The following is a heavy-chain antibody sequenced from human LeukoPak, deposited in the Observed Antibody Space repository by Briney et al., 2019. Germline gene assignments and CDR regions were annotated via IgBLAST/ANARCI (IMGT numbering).Heavy chain of an antibody. J-gene: IGHJ4*02. Sequence: ASVEVSCKVSGYSLTELSMHWVRQAPGKGLEWMGGFDPEDGETIYAQKFQGRVTMTEDTSTDTAYMELSSLRSEDTAVYDCASDANYYGSGRVSAFDYWGQGTLVTVSS. CDR2: FDPEDGET. D-gene: IGHD3-10*01. CDR1: GYSLTELS. CDR3: ASDANYYGSGRVSAFDY. V-gene: IGHV1-24*01.